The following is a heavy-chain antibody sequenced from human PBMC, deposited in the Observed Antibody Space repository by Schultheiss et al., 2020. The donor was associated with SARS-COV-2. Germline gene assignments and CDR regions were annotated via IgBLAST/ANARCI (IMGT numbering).Heavy chain of an antibody. Sequence: SETLSLTCTVSGGSISSYYWSWIRQPPGKGLECIGYFNYGGSTNYNPSLKGRVTISVDTSKNQFSLKLSSVTAADTAVYYCARVNYDFWSGFSDYMDVWGKGTTVTVSS. D-gene: IGHD3-3*01. J-gene: IGHJ6*03. V-gene: IGHV4-59*01. CDR1: GGSISSYY. CDR2: FNYGGST. CDR3: ARVNYDFWSGFSDYMDV.